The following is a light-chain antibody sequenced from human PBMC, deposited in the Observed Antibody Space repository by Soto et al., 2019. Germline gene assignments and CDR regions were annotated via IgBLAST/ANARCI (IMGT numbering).Light chain of an antibody. CDR1: QDISNY. CDR3: QHYENLPLT. J-gene: IGKJ4*01. CDR2: EAS. Sequence: DIQMTQSPSSLSASLGDRVTITCQASQDISNYLNWYQQKPGKAPKLLIYEASNLETGVPSRFSGSGSGTDFSFTINTLQPEDIGTYYCQHYENLPLTFGGGTKLEIK. V-gene: IGKV1-33*01.